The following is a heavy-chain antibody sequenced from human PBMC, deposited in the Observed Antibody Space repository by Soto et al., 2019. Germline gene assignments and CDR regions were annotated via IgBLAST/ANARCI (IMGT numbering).Heavy chain of an antibody. D-gene: IGHD4-17*01. J-gene: IGHJ4*02. V-gene: IGHV3-48*02. CDR1: GFSLTSYS. Sequence: EVQLVESGGGLVQPGGSLRLSCAASGFSLTSYSMNWVSQAPGKGLQWVAYISGSGSTKKYADSVKGRFTISRDNAENSVYLQMNSLGDEDTAVYYCARGAGYGDYGGYWGQGTLVTVSS. CDR2: ISGSGSTK. CDR3: ARGAGYGDYGGY.